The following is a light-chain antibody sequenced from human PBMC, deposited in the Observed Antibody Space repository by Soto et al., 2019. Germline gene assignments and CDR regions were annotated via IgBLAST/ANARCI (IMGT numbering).Light chain of an antibody. V-gene: IGKV3-20*01. CDR1: ESVSSSTY. CDR3: QQYGSSPPYT. J-gene: IGKJ2*01. Sequence: EIVLTQSPCTLSLSPGERATLSCRASESVSSSTYLAWYQQKPGQAPRLLIYGASSRATGIPDRFSGSGSGTDFTLTISRLEPEDFAVYYCQQYGSSPPYTFGQGTKLEIK. CDR2: GAS.